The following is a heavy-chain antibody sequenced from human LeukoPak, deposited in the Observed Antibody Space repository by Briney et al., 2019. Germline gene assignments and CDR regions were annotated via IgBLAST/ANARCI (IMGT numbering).Heavy chain of an antibody. CDR1: GFTFSDYY. D-gene: IGHD6-19*01. J-gene: IGHJ4*02. CDR2: ISSSGSTT. CDR3: ARVPRSGGSIDY. V-gene: IGHV3-11*01. Sequence: PGGSLRLSCAASGFTFSDYYMTWIRQAPGKGLEWFSYISSSGSTTHYADSVKGRFTISRDNAKNSLYVQMNNLRAEDTAVYYCARVPRSGGSIDYWGQGTLVTVSS.